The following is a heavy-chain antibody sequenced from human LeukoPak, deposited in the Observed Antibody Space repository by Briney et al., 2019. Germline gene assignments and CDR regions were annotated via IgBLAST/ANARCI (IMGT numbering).Heavy chain of an antibody. V-gene: IGHV3-7*01. CDR3: ARIGDDY. Sequence: GGSLRLSCAASGFTFSSYWMSWVRQAPGKGLEWVANIRQDGTEKNYVDSVKGRFTIPRDNVENSLYLQMNSLRAEDTAVYYCARIGDDYWGQGTLVTVSS. D-gene: IGHD3-10*01. CDR2: IRQDGTEK. J-gene: IGHJ4*02. CDR1: GFTFSSYW.